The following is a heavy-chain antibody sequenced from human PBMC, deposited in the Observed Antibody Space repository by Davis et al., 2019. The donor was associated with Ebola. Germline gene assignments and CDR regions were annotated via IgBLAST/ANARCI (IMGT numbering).Heavy chain of an antibody. CDR3: TSRGLVSATDEAFDI. Sequence: GGSLRLSCAASGFTFTTAWMSWVRQAPGKGLEWVGRIKSKISGGTINYAAPVKGRFTISRDDSKNTLYLQMNTLKNEDTGIYYCTSRGLVSATDEAFDIWGQGTNVTVSS. V-gene: IGHV3-15*05. CDR2: IKSKISGGTI. J-gene: IGHJ3*02. D-gene: IGHD1-1*01. CDR1: GFTFTTAW.